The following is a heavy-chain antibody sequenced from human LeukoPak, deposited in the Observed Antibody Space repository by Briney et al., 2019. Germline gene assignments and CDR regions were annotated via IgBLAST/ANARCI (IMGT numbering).Heavy chain of an antibody. V-gene: IGHV3-11*01. D-gene: IGHD2-8*01. CDR2: ISRDASTI. CDR3: ARDLRTNYRDYYYFYYMDV. J-gene: IGHJ6*03. CDR1: GFTFSDHH. Sequence: GGSLRLSCAASGFTFSDHHMSWIRQAPGKGLEWVSYISRDASTIYYADSVRGRFTISRGNAKNSLYLQMNTLRAEDTAVYFCARDLRTNYRDYYYFYYMDVWGKGASVTVSS.